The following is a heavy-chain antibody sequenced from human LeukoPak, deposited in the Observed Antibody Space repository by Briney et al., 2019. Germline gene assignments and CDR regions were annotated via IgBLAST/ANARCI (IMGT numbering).Heavy chain of an antibody. CDR1: GGTFSSYA. V-gene: IGHV1-69*04. CDR2: IIPILGIA. CDR3: AMDYYDSSGYLSWFDP. D-gene: IGHD3-22*01. Sequence: GASVKVSCKASGGTFSSYAISWVRQAPGQGLEWIGRIIPILGIANYAQKFQGRVTITADKSTSTAYMELSSLRSEDTAVCYCAMDYYDSSGYLSWFDPWGQGTLVTVSS. J-gene: IGHJ5*02.